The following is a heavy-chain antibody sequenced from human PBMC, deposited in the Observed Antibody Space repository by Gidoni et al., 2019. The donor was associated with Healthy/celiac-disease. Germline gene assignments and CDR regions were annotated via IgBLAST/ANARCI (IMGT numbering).Heavy chain of an antibody. Sequence: EVQLLASGGGLVQPGGPLRLSCAASGFTFSSYAMSWARQAPGKGLEWVSAISGSCGSTYYADSVKGRFTISRDNSKNTLYLQMNSLRAEDTAVYYCAKGFIAVAGYFDYWGQGTLVTVSS. D-gene: IGHD6-19*01. CDR1: GFTFSSYA. V-gene: IGHV3-23*01. CDR2: ISGSCGST. CDR3: AKGFIAVAGYFDY. J-gene: IGHJ4*02.